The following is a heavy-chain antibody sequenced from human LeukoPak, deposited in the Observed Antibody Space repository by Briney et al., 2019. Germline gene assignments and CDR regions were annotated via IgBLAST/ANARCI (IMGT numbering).Heavy chain of an antibody. CDR2: IYYSGST. J-gene: IGHJ4*02. Sequence: SETLSLTCTVSGGSISSSSYYWGWIRQPPGKGLEGIGSIYYSGSTYYNPSLKSRVTISVDTSKNQFSLKLSSVTAADTAVYYCARQSPFTVTTPYWGQGTLATVSS. D-gene: IGHD4-11*01. CDR1: GGSISSSSYY. V-gene: IGHV4-39*01. CDR3: ARQSPFTVTTPY.